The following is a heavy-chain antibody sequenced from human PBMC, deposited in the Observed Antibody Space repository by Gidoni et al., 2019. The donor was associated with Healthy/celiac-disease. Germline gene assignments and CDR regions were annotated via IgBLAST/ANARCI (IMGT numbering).Heavy chain of an antibody. V-gene: IGHV1-69*01. CDR2: IIPIFGTA. D-gene: IGHD1-26*01. J-gene: IGHJ6*03. CDR3: ARTNSNSGSYYSVYYYYMDV. Sequence: WMGGIIPIFGTANYAQKFQGRVTITADESTSTAYMELSSLRSEDTAVYYCARTNSNSGSYYSVYYYYMDVWGKGTTVTVSS.